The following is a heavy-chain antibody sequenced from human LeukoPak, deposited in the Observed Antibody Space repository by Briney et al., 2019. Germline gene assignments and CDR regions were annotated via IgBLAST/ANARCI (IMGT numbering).Heavy chain of an antibody. V-gene: IGHV1-8*02. D-gene: IGHD4-17*01. CDR3: ARGSPHDYGDYGYFDL. CDR2: MNPNSGNT. Sequence: ASVKVSCKASGGTFSSYAINWVRQATGQGLEWMGWMNPNSGNTGYAQKFQGRVTMTRNTSISTAYMELSSLRSEDTAVYYCARGSPHDYGDYGYFDLWGRGTLVTVSS. CDR1: GGTFSSYA. J-gene: IGHJ2*01.